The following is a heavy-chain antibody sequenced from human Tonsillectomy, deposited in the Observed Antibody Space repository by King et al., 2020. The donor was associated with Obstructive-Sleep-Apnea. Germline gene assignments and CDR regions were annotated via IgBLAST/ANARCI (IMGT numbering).Heavy chain of an antibody. V-gene: IGHV3-30*02. CDR3: AKDNRNWSSDY. Sequence: VQLVESGVGVVQPGGSLRLSCAASGFTFSSSAMHWVRQDPGKGLEGVTFIRYVGSNEYYADSVKGRFSVSRDNSKNALFLQMNNLSAEDTAVYYCAKDNRNWSSDYWGQGILVTVSS. D-gene: IGHD1-1*01. J-gene: IGHJ4*02. CDR2: IRYVGSNE. CDR1: GFTFSSSA.